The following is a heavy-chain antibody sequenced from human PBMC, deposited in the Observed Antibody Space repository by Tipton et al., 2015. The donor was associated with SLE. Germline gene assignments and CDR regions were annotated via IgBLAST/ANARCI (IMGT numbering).Heavy chain of an antibody. Sequence: SLRLSCTASGFTFGDYAMSWFRPAPGKGLEWVGFVRSKAYGGTTEYAASVKGRFTISRDDSKSIAYLQMNSLKTKDTAVYYCTRGTIFGVVIPYYMDVWGKVTTVTVSS. V-gene: IGHV3-49*03. D-gene: IGHD3-3*01. J-gene: IGHJ6*03. CDR1: GFTFGDYA. CDR2: VRSKAYGGTT. CDR3: TRGTIFGVVIPYYMDV.